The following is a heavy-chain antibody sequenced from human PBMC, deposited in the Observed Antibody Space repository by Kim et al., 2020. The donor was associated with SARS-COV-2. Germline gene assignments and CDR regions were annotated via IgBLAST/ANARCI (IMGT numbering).Heavy chain of an antibody. D-gene: IGHD6-13*01. Sequence: SVKVSCKASGGTFSSYAISWVRQAPGQGLEWMGRIIPILGIANYAQKFQGRVTITADKSTSTAYMELSSLRSEDTAVYYCARECTATPSPYSSSWYESWFDPWGQGTLVTVSS. CDR1: GGTFSSYA. CDR2: IIPILGIA. CDR3: ARECTATPSPYSSSWYESWFDP. V-gene: IGHV1-69*04. J-gene: IGHJ5*02.